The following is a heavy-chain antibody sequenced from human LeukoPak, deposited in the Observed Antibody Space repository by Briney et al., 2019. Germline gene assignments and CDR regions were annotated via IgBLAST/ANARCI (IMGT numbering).Heavy chain of an antibody. D-gene: IGHD3-22*01. J-gene: IGHJ4*02. CDR3: ARKARYYDSSGYYHDY. V-gene: IGHV1-8*01. CDR2: MNPNSGNT. Sequence: VASVKVSCKASGYTFTSYDINWVRQATGQWLEWMGWMNPNSGNTGYAQKFQGRVTMTRNTSISTAYMELSSLRSEDTAVYYCARKARYYDSSGYYHDYWGQGTLVTVSS. CDR1: GYTFTSYD.